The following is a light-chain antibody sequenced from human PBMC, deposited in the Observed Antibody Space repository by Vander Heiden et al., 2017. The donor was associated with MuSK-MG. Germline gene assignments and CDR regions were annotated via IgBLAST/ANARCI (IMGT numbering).Light chain of an antibody. V-gene: IGKV4-1*01. CDR3: QQYYSLPYT. CDR1: QSVFYSSTNNNH. J-gene: IGKJ2*01. CDR2: WAS. Sequence: DIVMPQAPDSLAVSLGERATINCKSSQSVFYSSTNNNHLTWYRQKPGQPPQLLIYWASTRESGVPDRFSGSGSETDVILTITNLQADDVAVYYCQQYYSLPYTFGQGTRLE.